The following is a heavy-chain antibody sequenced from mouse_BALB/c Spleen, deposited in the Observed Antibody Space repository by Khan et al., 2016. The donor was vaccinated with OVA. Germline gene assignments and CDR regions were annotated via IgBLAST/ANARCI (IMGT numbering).Heavy chain of an antibody. Sequence: EVELVESGGDLVKPGGSLKLSCAASGFTFSTYAMSWVRQTPDKRLEWVATINTGGDYIYYPDSVKGRFTISRDNAKNTLYLQMSILTSEYTAMYYCARHNYGPFAYWGQGTLVTVSA. CDR2: INTGGDYI. V-gene: IGHV5-6*01. CDR1: GFTFSTYA. J-gene: IGHJ3*01. D-gene: IGHD1-1*01. CDR3: ARHNYGPFAY.